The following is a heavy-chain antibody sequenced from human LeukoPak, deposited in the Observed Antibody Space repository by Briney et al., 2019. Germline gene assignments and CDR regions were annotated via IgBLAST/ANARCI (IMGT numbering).Heavy chain of an antibody. J-gene: IGHJ6*02. CDR1: GFTFSSYS. Sequence: PGGSLRLSCAASGFTFSSYSMNWVRQAPGKGLEWVSSISSSSSYIYYADSVKGRFTISRDNAKNSLFLQMNSLRAEDTAVYYCARRIIGATYGMDVWGQGATVTVSS. CDR3: ARRIIGATYGMDV. CDR2: ISSSSSYI. D-gene: IGHD1-26*01. V-gene: IGHV3-21*01.